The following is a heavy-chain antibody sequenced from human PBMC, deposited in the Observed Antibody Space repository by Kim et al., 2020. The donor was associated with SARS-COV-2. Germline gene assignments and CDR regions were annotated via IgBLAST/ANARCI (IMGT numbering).Heavy chain of an antibody. CDR2: IYYSGST. V-gene: IGHV4-39*01. J-gene: IGHJ6*02. CDR1: GGSISSSSYY. Sequence: SQTLSLTCTVSGGSISSSSYYWGWIRQPPGKGLEWIGSIYYSGSTYYNPSLKSRVTISVDTSKNQFSLKLSSVTAADTAVYYCARGGCSSTSCYVGYYGMDVWGQGTTVTVSS. D-gene: IGHD2-2*01. CDR3: ARGGCSSTSCYVGYYGMDV.